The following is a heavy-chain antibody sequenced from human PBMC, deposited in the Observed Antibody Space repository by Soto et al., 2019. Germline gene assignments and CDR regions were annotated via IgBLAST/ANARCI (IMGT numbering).Heavy chain of an antibody. J-gene: IGHJ4*02. Sequence: ASVKVSCKASGGTFSSYTISWVRQAPGQGLEWMGRIIPILGIANYAQKFQGRVTITADKSTSTAYMELSSLRSEDTAVHYCARDFRDRRIAARQEAGYWGQGTLVTVSS. CDR3: ARDFRDRRIAARQEAGY. D-gene: IGHD6-6*01. CDR2: IIPILGIA. V-gene: IGHV1-69*04. CDR1: GGTFSSYT.